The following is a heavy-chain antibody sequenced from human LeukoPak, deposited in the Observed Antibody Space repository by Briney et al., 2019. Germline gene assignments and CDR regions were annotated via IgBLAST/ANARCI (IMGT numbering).Heavy chain of an antibody. J-gene: IGHJ4*02. D-gene: IGHD6-13*01. Sequence: GGSLRLSCAASGFTFSSFAMTWVRQAPGKRLEWVSLISASGSPTYYADSVKGRFTISRDNSKKTLYLKLKSLRAEDTDVYYCAKGRSSWPCYFDYWGQGTLVTVSS. CDR1: GFTFSSFA. V-gene: IGHV3-23*01. CDR2: ISASGSPT. CDR3: AKGRSSWPCYFDY.